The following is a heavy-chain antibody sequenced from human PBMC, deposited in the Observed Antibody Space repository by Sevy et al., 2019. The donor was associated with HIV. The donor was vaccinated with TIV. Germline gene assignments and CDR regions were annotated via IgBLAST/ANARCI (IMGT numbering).Heavy chain of an antibody. CDR3: ARGGETPRGFDP. J-gene: IGHJ5*02. Sequence: SETLSLTCAVSGGSISSVNWWHWVRQPPGKGLEWIGEIYHSGSTNYNPSLKSRVTISVDNSKNQFSLKLSSVTAADTAVYYCARGGETPRGFDPWGRGSLVTVSS. D-gene: IGHD3-16*01. CDR1: GGSISSVNW. V-gene: IGHV4-4*02. CDR2: IYHSGST.